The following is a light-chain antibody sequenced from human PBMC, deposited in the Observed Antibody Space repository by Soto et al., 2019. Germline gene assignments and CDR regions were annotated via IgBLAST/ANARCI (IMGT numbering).Light chain of an antibody. CDR1: QSVSSY. J-gene: IGKJ2*01. CDR3: QQRSSRPPMYT. Sequence: EIVLTPSPATLSLSPGEVATLSCRASQSVSSYLVWYQQKPGQAPRLLIYDASKRATGIPARFSGSGSGTDFTLTISRLEPEDFAVYYCQQRSSRPPMYTCGQGTKGDIK. V-gene: IGKV3-11*01. CDR2: DAS.